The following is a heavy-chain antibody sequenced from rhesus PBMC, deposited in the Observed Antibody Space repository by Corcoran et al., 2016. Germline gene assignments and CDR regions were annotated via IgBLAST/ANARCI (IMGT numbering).Heavy chain of an antibody. CDR3: ARDGGYYSGGTYWSGAFDF. CDR2: IGGSQDNT. J-gene: IGHJ4*01. V-gene: IGHV4-127*01. Sequence: QVQLQESGPGLVKPSETRPLTCAVAGYSIRGDHHLKWHRQPPGHGRDGRGGFIGGSQDNTNSNPSLKSLVIISKDTSKTQFSLRLTSVTAADTAVYYWARDGGYYSGGTYWSGAFDFWGQGVLVTVSS. CDR1: GYSIRGDHH. D-gene: IGHD3-16*01.